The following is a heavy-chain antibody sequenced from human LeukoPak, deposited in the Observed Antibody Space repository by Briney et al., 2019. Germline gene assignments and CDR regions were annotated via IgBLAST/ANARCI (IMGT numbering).Heavy chain of an antibody. CDR3: AREDVVLVDAARYQYYGMDV. Sequence: ASVTVSCTASGYTFISYYMHWVRQAPGQGLEWMGIINPSGGSTSYAQKFQDRVTMTRDTSTSTVYMELSSLKSEDTAVYYCAREDVVLVDAARYQYYGMDVWGQGTTVTVSS. J-gene: IGHJ6*02. CDR1: GYTFISYY. V-gene: IGHV1-46*01. CDR2: INPSGGST. D-gene: IGHD2-15*01.